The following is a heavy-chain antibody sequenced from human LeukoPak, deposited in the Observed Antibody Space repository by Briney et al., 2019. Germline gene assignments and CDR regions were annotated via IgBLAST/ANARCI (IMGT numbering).Heavy chain of an antibody. CDR2: ISSSGSTI. V-gene: IGHV3-11*01. CDR1: GFTFSDYY. Sequence: GGSLRLSCAASGFTFSDYYMSWIRQAPGKGLEWVSYISSSGSTIYYADSVKGRFTISRDNAKNSLYLQMNSLRAEDTAVYYCASEPRPGSKTDYWGQGTLVTVSS. J-gene: IGHJ4*02. CDR3: ASEPRPGSKTDY.